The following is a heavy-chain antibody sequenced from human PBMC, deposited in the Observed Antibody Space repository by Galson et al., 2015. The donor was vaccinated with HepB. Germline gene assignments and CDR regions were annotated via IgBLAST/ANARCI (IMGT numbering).Heavy chain of an antibody. CDR2: ISYDGSNK. CDR1: GFTFSSYG. D-gene: IGHD2-21*02. Sequence: SLRLSCAASGFTFSSYGMHWVRQAPGKGLEWVAVISYDGSNKYYADSVKGRFTISRDNSKNTLYLQMNSLRAEDTAVYYCAKAYCGGDCYPKYWGQGTLVTVSS. V-gene: IGHV3-30*18. CDR3: AKAYCGGDCYPKY. J-gene: IGHJ4*02.